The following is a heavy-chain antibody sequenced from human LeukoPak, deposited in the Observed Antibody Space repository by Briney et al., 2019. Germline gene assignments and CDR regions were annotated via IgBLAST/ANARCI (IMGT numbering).Heavy chain of an antibody. V-gene: IGHV4-38-2*01. Sequence: SSETLSLTCAVSGYSISSGYYWGWIRQPPGKGLEWIGSIHHSGSIYYNPSLKSRVIISVDTSKNQFSLKLSSVTAADTAVYFCARVHCSSTSCYRFDPWGQGTLVTVSS. CDR2: IHHSGSI. CDR1: GYSISSGYY. CDR3: ARVHCSSTSCYRFDP. D-gene: IGHD2-2*01. J-gene: IGHJ5*02.